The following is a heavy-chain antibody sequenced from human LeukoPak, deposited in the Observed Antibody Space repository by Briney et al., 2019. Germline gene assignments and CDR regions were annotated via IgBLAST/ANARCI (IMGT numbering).Heavy chain of an antibody. CDR1: GYLFSTYE. V-gene: IGHV1-8*01. J-gene: IGHJ5*02. CDR2: VHPNSGNT. CDR3: ARAPRNDP. Sequence: AAVKVSCKTSGYLFSTYEINWVGRAGGQGREWMGWVHPNSGNTAYAQKFQGRVTMTRDTSISTAYMELSGLRSDDKAVYFCARAPRNDPWGEGTLGTVSS. D-gene: IGHD1-14*01.